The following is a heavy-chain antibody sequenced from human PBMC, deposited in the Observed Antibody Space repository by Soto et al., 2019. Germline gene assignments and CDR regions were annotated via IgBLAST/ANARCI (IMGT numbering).Heavy chain of an antibody. Sequence: PGGSLRLSCAASGFIFSNYWMSWVRQAPGKGLEWVANVKEDGSERYYVDSVKGRFTISRDNAKKSLYLQMNSLRAEDTAVYYCAGDLISAWYYYFDSWGQGTLVTVSS. CDR3: AGDLISAWYYYFDS. D-gene: IGHD6-19*01. V-gene: IGHV3-7*01. CDR2: VKEDGSER. CDR1: GFIFSNYW. J-gene: IGHJ4*02.